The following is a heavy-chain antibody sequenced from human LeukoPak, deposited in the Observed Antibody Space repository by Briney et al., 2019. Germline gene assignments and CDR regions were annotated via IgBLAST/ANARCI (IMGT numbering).Heavy chain of an antibody. Sequence: SQTLSLTCTVSGGSISSGDFSWSWIRQPPGKGLEWIGYIYYIENTYYNPSLKSRLTISVDTSKNQFSLKLTSVTAADTAVYYCARDFRGGTGGLDYWGQGTLVTVSS. CDR1: GGSISSGDFS. J-gene: IGHJ4*02. D-gene: IGHD3/OR15-3a*01. V-gene: IGHV4-30-4*01. CDR2: IYYIENT. CDR3: ARDFRGGTGGLDY.